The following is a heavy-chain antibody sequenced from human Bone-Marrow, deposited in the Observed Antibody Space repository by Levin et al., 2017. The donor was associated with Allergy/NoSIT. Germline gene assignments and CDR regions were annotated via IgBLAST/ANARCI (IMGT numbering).Heavy chain of an antibody. CDR2: ISSSSSYI. J-gene: IGHJ4*02. Sequence: ASVKVSCAASGFTFSSYSMNWVRQAPGKGLEWVSSISSSSSYIYYADSVKGRFTISRDNAKNSLYLQMNSLRAEDTAVYYCARGFDWLLYFDYWGQGTLVTVSS. D-gene: IGHD3-9*01. CDR1: GFTFSSYS. CDR3: ARGFDWLLYFDY. V-gene: IGHV3-21*01.